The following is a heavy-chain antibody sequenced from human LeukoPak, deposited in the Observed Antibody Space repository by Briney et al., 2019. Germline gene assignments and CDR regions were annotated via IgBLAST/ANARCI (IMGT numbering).Heavy chain of an antibody. CDR1: GFTFDDFA. CDR3: ARDPSLYYYDSNGFDY. CDR2: ISWNSGSI. J-gene: IGHJ4*02. D-gene: IGHD3-22*01. Sequence: PGGSLRLSCAASGFTFDDFALHWVGQAPGKGRDWVSVISWNSGSIGYADSVKGRFTISRDNAKNSLYLQMNSLRAEDTAVYYCARDPSLYYYDSNGFDYWGQGTLVTVSS. V-gene: IGHV3-9*01.